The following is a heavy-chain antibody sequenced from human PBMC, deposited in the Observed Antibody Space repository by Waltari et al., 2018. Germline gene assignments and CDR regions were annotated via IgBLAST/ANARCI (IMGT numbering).Heavy chain of an antibody. CDR1: GGAISRGGYY. CDR3: ARHWKRSGYRFDP. D-gene: IGHD5-12*01. Sequence: QLRLQESGPGLVKPSETLSLSCTVSGGAISRGGYYWGWISQSPGKGLEWIGSIYYSGGTCYNPHIESRVTRSGDTSKNEFSLKLSSVTAADTAVYYCARHWKRSGYRFDPWGQGTLVTVSS. CDR2: IYYSGGT. J-gene: IGHJ5*02. V-gene: IGHV4-39*01.